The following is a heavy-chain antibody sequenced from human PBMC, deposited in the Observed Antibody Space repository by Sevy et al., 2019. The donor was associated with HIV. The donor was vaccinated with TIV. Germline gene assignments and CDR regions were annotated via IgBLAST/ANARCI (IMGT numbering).Heavy chain of an antibody. CDR1: GFTFSSCG. D-gene: IGHD6-13*01. V-gene: IGHV3-48*01. CDR3: VRAVAADGSF. J-gene: IGHJ4*02. CDR2: ISSSSITI. Sequence: GGSLRLSCAASGFTFSSCGMNWVRQAPGKGLEWVSYISSSSITIYYADSVKGRFTISRDNAKNSLYLQMNSLRAEDTARYYCVRAVAADGSFWGQGTLVTVSS.